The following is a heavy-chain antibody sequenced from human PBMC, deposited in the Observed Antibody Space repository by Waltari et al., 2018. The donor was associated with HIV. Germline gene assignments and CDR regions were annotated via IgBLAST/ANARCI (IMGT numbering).Heavy chain of an antibody. CDR3: VRDRHYDILTGSYFDY. D-gene: IGHD3-9*01. V-gene: IGHV3-7*01. CDR2: IKQDGSEN. Sequence: EVQLVESGGGLVHLGGSLRLSCPASGFTLSSYWMSWVRQAPGKGQGWVANIKQDGSENYYVDSVKGRFTISRDNAKNSLYLQMNSLRAEDTAVYYCVRDRHYDILTGSYFDYWGQGTLVTVSS. CDR1: GFTLSSYW. J-gene: IGHJ4*02.